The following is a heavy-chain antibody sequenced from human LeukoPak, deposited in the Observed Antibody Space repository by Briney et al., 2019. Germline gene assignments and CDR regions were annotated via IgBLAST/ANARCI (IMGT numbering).Heavy chain of an antibody. Sequence: KSSQTLSLTCTVSGGSISSSSYYWGWIRQPPGKGLEWIGSIHYTGSTYYSPSLKSRVTISVDTSKTQFSLRMTSVTAADTAVYFCARQFASRDLLIDYYYGMDVWGQGTTVTVSS. V-gene: IGHV4-39*01. CDR3: ARQFASRDLLIDYYYGMDV. J-gene: IGHJ6*02. CDR1: GGSISSSSYY. CDR2: IHYTGST. D-gene: IGHD1-26*01.